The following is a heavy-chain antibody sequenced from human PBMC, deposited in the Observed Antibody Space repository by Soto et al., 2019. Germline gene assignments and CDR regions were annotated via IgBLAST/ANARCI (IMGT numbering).Heavy chain of an antibody. Sequence: QVQLVESGGGVVQPGRSLRLSCAASGFIFSTYGMHWVRQAPGKGLEWVAVIWHDGSNKCYAESVKGRFTISRDNSKNMLYLQMNSLRAEDTAVYYCARAVGPFDYWGQGSLVTVSS. J-gene: IGHJ4*02. CDR3: ARAVGPFDY. CDR1: GFIFSTYG. D-gene: IGHD1-26*01. CDR2: IWHDGSNK. V-gene: IGHV3-33*01.